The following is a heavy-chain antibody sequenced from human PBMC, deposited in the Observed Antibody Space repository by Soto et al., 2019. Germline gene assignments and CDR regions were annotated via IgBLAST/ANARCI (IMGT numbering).Heavy chain of an antibody. D-gene: IGHD3-10*01. Sequence: PSETLSLTCTVSGGSISSYYWSWIRQPPGKGLEWIGYIYYSGSTNYNPSLKSRVTISVDTSKNQFSLRLNSVTAADTAVYYCARRWGGTFGIWGQGTMVTVSS. J-gene: IGHJ3*02. CDR2: IYYSGST. CDR1: GGSISSYY. V-gene: IGHV4-59*08. CDR3: ARRWGGTFGI.